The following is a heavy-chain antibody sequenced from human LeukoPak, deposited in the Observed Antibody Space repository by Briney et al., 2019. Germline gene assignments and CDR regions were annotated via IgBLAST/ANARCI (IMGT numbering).Heavy chain of an antibody. CDR1: GFTVSSSY. D-gene: IGHD3-16*01. J-gene: IGHJ4*02. V-gene: IGHV3-21*01. Sequence: GGSLRLSCAASGFTVSSSYMSWVRQAPGKGLEWVSSLSFVTTYIYYADSVKGRFTISRDNAKNSLYLQMNSLRAEDTAVYYCTRAADHHGGFDYWGPGTLVTVSS. CDR2: LSFVTTYI. CDR3: TRAADHHGGFDY.